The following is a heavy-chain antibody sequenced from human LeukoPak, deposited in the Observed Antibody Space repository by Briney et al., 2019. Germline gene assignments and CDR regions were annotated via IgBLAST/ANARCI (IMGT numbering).Heavy chain of an antibody. J-gene: IGHJ5*02. CDR2: INTNSGAT. V-gene: IGHV1-2*02. CDR3: GRGDKTFDP. CDR1: GYTFTSYY. Sequence: ASVKVSCKASGYTFTSYYMHWVRQAPGQGLEWMGCINTNSGATNYAQKFQGRVTMTRDTSISTAYMELSSLRSDDTAVYYCGRGDKTFDPWGQGTLVTVSS.